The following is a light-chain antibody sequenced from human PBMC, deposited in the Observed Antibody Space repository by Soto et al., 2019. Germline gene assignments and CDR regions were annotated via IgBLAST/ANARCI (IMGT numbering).Light chain of an antibody. V-gene: IGKV3-20*01. Sequence: DIVLTQSPGTLSLSPGERATLSCRASQSVSSSYLAWYQQKPGQAPRLLSYGASSRATGIPDRFSGSGSGTDFTLTISRLDPEDVAVYFCQQYGSSPLTFGQGTKVEIK. CDR1: QSVSSSY. CDR3: QQYGSSPLT. J-gene: IGKJ1*01. CDR2: GAS.